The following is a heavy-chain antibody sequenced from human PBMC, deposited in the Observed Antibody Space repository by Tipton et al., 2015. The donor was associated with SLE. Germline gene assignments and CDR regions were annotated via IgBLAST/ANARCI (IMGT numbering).Heavy chain of an antibody. D-gene: IGHD5-18*01. J-gene: IGHJ5*02. CDR2: VYSSEDT. V-gene: IGHV4-59*01. Sequence: TLSLTCTVSGGSISGFYWSWIRQPPGEGLECIGYVYSSEDTHYNPSLKSRVSMSIDTSKNQFSLKVNSVTAADTAVYYCARLHGYSYGLNWFDPWGQGALISVSS. CDR3: ARLHGYSYGLNWFDP. CDR1: GGSISGFY.